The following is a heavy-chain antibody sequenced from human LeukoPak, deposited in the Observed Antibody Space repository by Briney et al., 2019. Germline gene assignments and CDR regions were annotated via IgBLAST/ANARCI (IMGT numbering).Heavy chain of an antibody. V-gene: IGHV3-7*01. D-gene: IGHD6-13*01. J-gene: IGHJ4*01. Sequence: QSGGSLRLSCAVSGFTFSDYWVNWVRQAPGKGLEWVASIRQDGGEKSYVDSVKGRFTISRDNTKNSLYLQMNSLRAEDAAVYYYARDGTAPGLYFDLWGQGTLVTVSS. CDR2: IRQDGGEK. CDR1: GFTFSDYW. CDR3: ARDGTAPGLYFDL.